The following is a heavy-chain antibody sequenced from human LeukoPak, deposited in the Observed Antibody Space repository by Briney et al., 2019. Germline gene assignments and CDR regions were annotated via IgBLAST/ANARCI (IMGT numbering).Heavy chain of an antibody. CDR2: INPSGGST. V-gene: IGHV1-46*01. Sequence: ASVKVSCKASGYTFTSYYMHWVRQAPGQGLEWMGIINPSGGSTSYAQKFQGRVTMTRDVSTSTVYMELSSLRSEDTAVYYCARDSVSEVSGEAGGAFDIWGQGTMVTVSS. J-gene: IGHJ3*02. D-gene: IGHD4-17*01. CDR1: GYTFTSYY. CDR3: ARDSVSEVSGEAGGAFDI.